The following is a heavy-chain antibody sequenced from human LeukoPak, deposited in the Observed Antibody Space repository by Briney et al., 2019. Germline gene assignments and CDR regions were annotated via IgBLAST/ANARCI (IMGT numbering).Heavy chain of an antibody. CDR1: GYTFTSYA. CDR2: INVGNGNT. CDR3: ARHPDRAAAGTGFDY. V-gene: IGHV1-3*01. Sequence: ASVKVSCKASGYTFTSYAMHWVRQAPGQRLEWMGWINVGNGNTKYSQKFQVRVTITRDTSASTAYMELSSLRSEDTAVYYCARHPDRAAAGTGFDYWGQGTLVTVSS. J-gene: IGHJ4*02. D-gene: IGHD6-13*01.